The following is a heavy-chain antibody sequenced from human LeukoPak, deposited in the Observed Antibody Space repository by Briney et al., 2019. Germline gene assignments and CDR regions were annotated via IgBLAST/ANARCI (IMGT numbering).Heavy chain of an antibody. V-gene: IGHV1-46*01. CDR1: GYTFTSYY. Sequence: GASVKVSCKASGYTFTSYYMHWVRQAPGQGLEWKGIINPSGGSTSYAQKFQGRVTMTRDTSTSTVYMELSSLRSEDTAVYYCARVARRLGHFDYWGQGTLVTVSS. J-gene: IGHJ4*02. CDR2: INPSGGST. CDR3: ARVARRLGHFDY.